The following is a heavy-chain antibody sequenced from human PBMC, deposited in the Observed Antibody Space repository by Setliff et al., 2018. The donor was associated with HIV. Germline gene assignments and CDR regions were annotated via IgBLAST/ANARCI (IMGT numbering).Heavy chain of an antibody. Sequence: ASVKVSCKASGYTFTTYGITWVRQAPGQGPEWMGWIRLPRGGTKYAQKFQGRVSLTWDTSISTGYMELSSLRSEDTAVYYCALGLLQSDAFDIWGQGTMVTVSS. CDR3: ALGLLQSDAFDI. CDR1: GYTFTTYG. V-gene: IGHV1-2*02. J-gene: IGHJ3*02. CDR2: IRLPRGGT. D-gene: IGHD3-10*01.